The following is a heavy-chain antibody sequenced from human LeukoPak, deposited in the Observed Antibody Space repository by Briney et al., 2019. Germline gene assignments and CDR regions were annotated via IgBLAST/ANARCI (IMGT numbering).Heavy chain of an antibody. D-gene: IGHD1-26*01. CDR2: IIPIFGTA. Sequence: SVKVSCKASGGTFSSYAISWVRQAPGQGLEWMGGIIPIFGTANYAQKFQGRVTITTDESTSTAYMELSSLRSEDTAVYYCASRSGVGATPGDYYMDVWGKGTTVTVSS. J-gene: IGHJ6*03. V-gene: IGHV1-69*05. CDR3: ASRSGVGATPGDYYMDV. CDR1: GGTFSSYA.